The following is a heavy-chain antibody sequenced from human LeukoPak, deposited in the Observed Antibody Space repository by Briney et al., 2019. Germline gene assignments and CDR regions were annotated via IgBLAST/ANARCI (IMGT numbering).Heavy chain of an antibody. J-gene: IGHJ3*02. D-gene: IGHD3-10*01. CDR1: GFTFSTYA. Sequence: PGGSLRLSCSASGFTFSTYAIHWVRQAPGKGLGWVSAISGSGGTTYYADSVKGRFTISRDNSKNTLYLQMNSLRAEDTAVYYCAKDIRGIDAFDIWGQGTMVTVSS. CDR2: ISGSGGTT. V-gene: IGHV3-23*01. CDR3: AKDIRGIDAFDI.